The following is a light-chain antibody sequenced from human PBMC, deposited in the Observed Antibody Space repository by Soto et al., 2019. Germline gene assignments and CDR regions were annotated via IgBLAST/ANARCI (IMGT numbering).Light chain of an antibody. CDR1: SSNIGAGYD. CDR2: GNS. CDR3: QSYDSSLSGHVV. V-gene: IGLV1-40*01. J-gene: IGLJ2*01. Sequence: QAVVTQPPSVSGAPGQRVTISCTGSSSNIGAGYDVHWYQQLPGTAPKLLIYGNSNRPSGVPDRFSGSKSGTSASLAITGLQAEDEGDYYCQSYDSSLSGHVVFGGGTKLTVL.